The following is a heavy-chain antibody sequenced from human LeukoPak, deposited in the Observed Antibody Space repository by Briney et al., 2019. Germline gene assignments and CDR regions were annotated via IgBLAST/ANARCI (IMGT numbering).Heavy chain of an antibody. V-gene: IGHV1-69*04. CDR3: ARGTTSEIFGVVLSYYYYGMDV. CDR2: IIPIFGIA. CDR1: GGTFSSYA. Sequence: SVKVSCKASGGTFSSYAISWVRQAPGQGLEWMGRIIPIFGIANYAQKFQGRVTITADKSTSTAYMELSSLRSEDTAVYYCARGTTSEIFGVVLSYYYYGMDVRGQGTTVTVSS. D-gene: IGHD3-3*01. J-gene: IGHJ6*02.